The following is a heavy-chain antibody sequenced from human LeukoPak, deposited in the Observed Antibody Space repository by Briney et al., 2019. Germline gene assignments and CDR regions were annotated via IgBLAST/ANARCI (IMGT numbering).Heavy chain of an antibody. D-gene: IGHD6-6*01. CDR3: AGPSIAARRGDY. Sequence: PSETLSLTCTVSGGSISSGDYYWGWIRQPPGKGLERIGSIYYSGSTYYNPSLKSRVTISVDTSKNQFSLKLSSVTAADTAVYYCAGPSIAARRGDYWGQGTLVTVSS. CDR2: IYYSGST. J-gene: IGHJ4*02. V-gene: IGHV4-39*01. CDR1: GGSISSGDYY.